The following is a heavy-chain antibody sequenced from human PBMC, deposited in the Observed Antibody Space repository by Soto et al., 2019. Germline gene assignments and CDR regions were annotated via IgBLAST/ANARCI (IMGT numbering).Heavy chain of an antibody. D-gene: IGHD2-2*01. J-gene: IGHJ4*02. CDR2: ISYDGSNK. V-gene: IGHV3-30-3*01. Sequence: QVQLVESGGGVVQPGRSLRLSCAASGFTFSSYAMHWVRQAPGKGLEWVAVISYDGSNKYYADSVKGRFTISRDNSKNTLYLQMNSLRAEDKAVYYCARESTGRGLDYWGQGTLVTVAS. CDR3: ARESTGRGLDY. CDR1: GFTFSSYA.